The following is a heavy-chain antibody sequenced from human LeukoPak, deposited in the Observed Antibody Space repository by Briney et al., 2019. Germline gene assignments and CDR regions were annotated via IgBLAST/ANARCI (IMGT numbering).Heavy chain of an antibody. J-gene: IGHJ4*02. CDR2: IFYTGTT. CDR3: ARGWGYFDY. D-gene: IGHD6-19*01. Sequence: PSETLSLTCTVSGGSISNYYWSWIRQPPGKGLEWIGYIFYTGTTNHNFSLKSRLTISVDTSKNQFSLRLTSVTAADTAVYYCARGWGYFDYWGQGTLVTVSS. V-gene: IGHV4-59*01. CDR1: GGSISNYY.